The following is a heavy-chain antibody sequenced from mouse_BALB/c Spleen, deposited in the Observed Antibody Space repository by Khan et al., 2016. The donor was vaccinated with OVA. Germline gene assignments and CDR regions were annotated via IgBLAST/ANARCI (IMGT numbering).Heavy chain of an antibody. V-gene: IGHV3-2*02. CDR1: GYSITSDYA. Sequence: EVQLVESGPGLVNPSQSLSLTCTVTGYSITSDYAWNWIRQFPGNKLEWMGYINYSGSTNYNPALKSRISITRDTSKNQFFLQLNSVTTEDTATYYSARDYSRYNYTMDYWGQGTTVTVSS. CDR2: INYSGST. J-gene: IGHJ4*01. D-gene: IGHD1-1*01. CDR3: ARDYSRYNYTMDY.